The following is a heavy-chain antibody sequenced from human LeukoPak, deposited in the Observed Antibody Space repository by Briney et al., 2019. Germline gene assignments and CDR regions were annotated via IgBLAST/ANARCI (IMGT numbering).Heavy chain of an antibody. J-gene: IGHJ4*02. CDR3: AREGHYNFDY. V-gene: IGHV4-34*01. D-gene: IGHD3-10*01. Sequence: SETLSLTCAVYGGSFSGYYWSWIRQPPGKGLEWIGEINHSGSTNYNPSLKSRVTISVDTSKNQFSLKLSSVTAADTAVYYCAREGHYNFDYWGQGTLVTVSS. CDR2: INHSGST. CDR1: GGSFSGYY.